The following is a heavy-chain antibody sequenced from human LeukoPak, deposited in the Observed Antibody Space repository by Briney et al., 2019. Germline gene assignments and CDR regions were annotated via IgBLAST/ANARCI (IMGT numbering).Heavy chain of an antibody. Sequence: GASVKVSCKASGGTFSSYATSWVRQAPGQGLEWMGGIIPIFGTANYAQKFQGRVTITADESTSTAYMELSSLRSEDTAVYYCARRAILYYDSSGYYNYWGQGTLVTVSS. J-gene: IGHJ4*02. CDR1: GGTFSSYA. V-gene: IGHV1-69*13. D-gene: IGHD3-22*01. CDR3: ARRAILYYDSSGYYNY. CDR2: IIPIFGTA.